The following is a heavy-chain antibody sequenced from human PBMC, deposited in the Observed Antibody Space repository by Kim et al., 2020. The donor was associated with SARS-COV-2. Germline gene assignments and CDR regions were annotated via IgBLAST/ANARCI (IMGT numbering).Heavy chain of an antibody. Sequence: GGSLRLSCAASGFTFSGSAMHWVRQASGTGLEWVGRIRSKANSYATAYAASVKGRFTISRADSKNTAYLQMNSLKTEVTAVYYCTRHITLAQRIAAAGTQPSDYWGQGTLVTVSS. J-gene: IGHJ4*02. CDR1: GFTFSGSA. CDR3: TRHITLAQRIAAAGTQPSDY. CDR2: IRSKANSYAT. V-gene: IGHV3-73*01. D-gene: IGHD6-13*01.